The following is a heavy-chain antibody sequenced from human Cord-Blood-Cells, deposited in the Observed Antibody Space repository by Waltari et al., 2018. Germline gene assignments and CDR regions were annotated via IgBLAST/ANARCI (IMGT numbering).Heavy chain of an antibody. D-gene: IGHD3-22*01. CDR3: ARCIVVVMDV. CDR2: IYSGCST. V-gene: IGHV3-53*01. Sequence: EVQLVESGGGLIQPGGSLRLSCAASGFTVSSNYMSWVRQAPGKGVECVSVIYSGCSTYYEDSVKGRFTISRDNSKNTLYLQMNSLRAEDPAVYYCARCIVVVMDVWGQGTTVTVSS. J-gene: IGHJ6*02. CDR1: GFTVSSNY.